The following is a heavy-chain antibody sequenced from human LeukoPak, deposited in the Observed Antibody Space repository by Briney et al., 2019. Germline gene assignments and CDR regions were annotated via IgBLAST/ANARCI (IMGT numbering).Heavy chain of an antibody. D-gene: IGHD6-6*01. CDR1: GYTFTSYG. CDR3: ARGTSSSSSPIDY. V-gene: IGHV1-2*02. Sequence: ASVKVSCKASGYTFTSYGISWVRQAPGQGLEWMGWINPNSGGTNYAQKFQGRVTMTRDTSISTAYMELSRLRSDDTAVYYCARGTSSSSSPIDYWGQGTLVTVSS. CDR2: INPNSGGT. J-gene: IGHJ4*02.